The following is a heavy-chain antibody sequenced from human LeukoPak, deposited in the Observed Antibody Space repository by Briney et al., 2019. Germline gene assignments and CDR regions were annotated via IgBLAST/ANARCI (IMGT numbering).Heavy chain of an antibody. Sequence: GASVKVSCKASGGTFSSYAISWVRQAPGQGLEWMGGIIPIFGTANYAQKLQGRVTITADKSTSTAYMELSSLRSEDTAVYYCARDRYYYGSDLDYWGQGTLVTVSS. J-gene: IGHJ4*02. V-gene: IGHV1-69*06. CDR3: ARDRYYYGSDLDY. CDR2: IIPIFGTA. CDR1: GGTFSSYA. D-gene: IGHD3-10*01.